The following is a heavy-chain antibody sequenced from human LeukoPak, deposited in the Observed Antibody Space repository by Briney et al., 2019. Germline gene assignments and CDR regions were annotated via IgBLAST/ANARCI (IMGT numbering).Heavy chain of an antibody. CDR2: FDPEDGET. CDR3: ATGTTRSYYYYYYMDV. J-gene: IGHJ6*03. CDR1: GYTLTELS. Sequence: ASVKVSCKVSGYTLTELSMHWVRQAPGKGLEWMGGFDPEDGETIYAQKFQGRVTMTEDTSTDTAYMELSSLRSEDTAVYYCATGTTRSYYYYYYMDVWGKGTTVTVSS. D-gene: IGHD1-1*01. V-gene: IGHV1-24*01.